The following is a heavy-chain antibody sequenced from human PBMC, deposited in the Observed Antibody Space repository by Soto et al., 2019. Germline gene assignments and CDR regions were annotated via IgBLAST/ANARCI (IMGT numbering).Heavy chain of an antibody. CDR1: ELSLSTSGVG. CDR3: VHSHVLRWFGFDS. J-gene: IGHJ4*02. Sequence: QITLKESGPTLVEPTQTLTLTCTFSELSLSTSGVGVGWIRQPPGKALEWLALIYWDDDKRYSPSLKSRLTTTQVTTNHQVVLTRTNMDPVDTATYYCVHSHVLRWFGFDSGGQGTLVTVPS. D-gene: IGHD3-10*01. CDR2: IYWDDDK. V-gene: IGHV2-5*02.